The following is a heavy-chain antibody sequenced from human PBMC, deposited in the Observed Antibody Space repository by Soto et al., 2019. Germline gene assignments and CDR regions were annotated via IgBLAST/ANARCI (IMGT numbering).Heavy chain of an antibody. J-gene: IGHJ5*02. D-gene: IGHD3-22*01. CDR1: GGSISSSSYY. V-gene: IGHV4-39*01. Sequence: SETLSLTCPVSGGSISSSSYYWAWIRQPPGKGLEWIGSIYYSGSTYYNPSLKSRVTISVDTSKSQFSLKLSSVTAADTAVFYCARLSYDSRGYYYVGWFDPWGQGTLVTVSS. CDR2: IYYSGST. CDR3: ARLSYDSRGYYYVGWFDP.